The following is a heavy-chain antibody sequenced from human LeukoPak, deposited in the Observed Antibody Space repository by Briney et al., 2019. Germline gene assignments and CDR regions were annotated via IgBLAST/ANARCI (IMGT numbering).Heavy chain of an antibody. Sequence: GGSLRLSCAASGLTVSSNYMSWVRQAPGKGLEWVSVLYSGGRTYYADSVKGRFTISRDNSKNTLYLQMNSLRAEDTAVYYCARYSGSYYFVYWGQGTLVTVSS. D-gene: IGHD2-21*01. CDR2: LYSGGRT. J-gene: IGHJ4*02. V-gene: IGHV3-53*01. CDR3: ARYSGSYYFVY. CDR1: GLTVSSNY.